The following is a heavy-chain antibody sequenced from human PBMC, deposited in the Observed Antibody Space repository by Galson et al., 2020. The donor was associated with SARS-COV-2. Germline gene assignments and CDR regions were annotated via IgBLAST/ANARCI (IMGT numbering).Heavy chain of an antibody. V-gene: IGHV2-70*11. CDR2: IDWDDDK. CDR3: ARFTTTAGVDY. CDR1: GFSLSTSGMC. Sequence: SGPTLVKPTQTLTLTCTFSGFSLSTSGMCVSWIRQPPGKALEWLARIDWDDDKYYSTSPKSRLCISKDTSKNQVGLTMTNMDPVDTATYYCARFTTTAGVDYWGQGTLVTVSS. D-gene: IGHD2-21*02. J-gene: IGHJ4*02.